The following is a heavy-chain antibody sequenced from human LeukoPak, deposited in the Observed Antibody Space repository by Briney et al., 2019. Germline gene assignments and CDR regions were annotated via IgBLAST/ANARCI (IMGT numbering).Heavy chain of an antibody. CDR3: ARIGLGELSFLPEEAFDI. CDR1: GGSIRSSPYY. D-gene: IGHD3-16*02. CDR2: IYFRGST. V-gene: IGHV4-61*02. J-gene: IGHJ3*02. Sequence: SETLSLTCTVSGGSIRSSPYYWSWIRQPAGKGLEWIGRIYFRGSTNYNPSLKSRVTISIDTSKNQFSLNVSSVTAADTAVYYCARIGLGELSFLPEEAFDIWGQGTMVTVSS.